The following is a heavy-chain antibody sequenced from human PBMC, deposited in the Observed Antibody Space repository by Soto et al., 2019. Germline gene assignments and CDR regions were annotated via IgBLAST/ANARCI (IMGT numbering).Heavy chain of an antibody. CDR2: ISAYNGNT. D-gene: IGHD3-3*01. CDR1: GYTFTSYG. V-gene: IGHV1-18*01. Sequence: ASVKVSCKASGYTFTSYGISWVRQAPGQGLEWMGWISAYNGNTNYAQKLQGRVTMTTDTSTSTAYMELRSLRSDDTAVYYCARDRRVYDYDFWSGYYTPYFDYWGQGTLVTVSS. J-gene: IGHJ4*02. CDR3: ARDRRVYDYDFWSGYYTPYFDY.